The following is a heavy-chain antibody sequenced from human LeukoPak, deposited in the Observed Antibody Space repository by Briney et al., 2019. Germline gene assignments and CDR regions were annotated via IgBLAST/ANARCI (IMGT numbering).Heavy chain of an antibody. Sequence: PSETLSLTCAVYGGSFSGYYWSWIRQPPGMGLEWIGEINHSGSTNYNPSLKSRVTISVDTSKNQFSLKLSSVTAADTTVYYCARADYDFWSGYFYWGQGTLVTVSS. CDR3: ARADYDFWSGYFY. V-gene: IGHV4-34*01. CDR1: GGSFSGYY. J-gene: IGHJ4*02. D-gene: IGHD3-3*01. CDR2: INHSGST.